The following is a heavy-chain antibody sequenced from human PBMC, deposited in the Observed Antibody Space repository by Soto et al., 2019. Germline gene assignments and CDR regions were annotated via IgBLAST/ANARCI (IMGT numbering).Heavy chain of an antibody. CDR3: AKAGYDTSPFIDY. CDR1: GYIFSDYA. J-gene: IGHJ4*02. CDR2: INAGNGNT. D-gene: IGHD3-22*01. V-gene: IGHV1-3*05. Sequence: QVQLVQSGAEERKPGASVKVSCKASGYIFSDYAFHWVRQAPGQRPEWMGWINAGNGNTKYLQKLKGRVTITRDTSASTAYMELSGLRSEDTAVYYCAKAGYDTSPFIDYWGQGTLVTVSS.